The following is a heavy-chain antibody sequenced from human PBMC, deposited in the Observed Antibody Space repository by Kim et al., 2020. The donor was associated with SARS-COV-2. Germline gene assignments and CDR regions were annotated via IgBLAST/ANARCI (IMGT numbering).Heavy chain of an antibody. V-gene: IGHV4-34*01. CDR3: AGDGYNSAFDY. D-gene: IGHD5-12*01. CDR2: INHSGST. CDR1: GGSFSGYY. J-gene: IGHJ4*02. Sequence: SETLSLTCAGYGGSFSGYYWSWIRHPPGKGLEWIGEINHSGSTNYNPSLKSRVTISVDTSKNQFSLKLSSVTAADTAVYYCAGDGYNSAFDYWGQGTLVTVSS.